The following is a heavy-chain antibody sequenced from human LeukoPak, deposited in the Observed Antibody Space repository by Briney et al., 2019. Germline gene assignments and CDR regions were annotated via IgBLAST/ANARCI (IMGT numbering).Heavy chain of an antibody. Sequence: GGSLRLSCAASGFTFSSYAMHWVRQAPGKGLEWVAVISYDGSNKYYADSVKGRFTISRDNSKNTLYLQMNSLRAEDTAVYYCARGFTYYDFWSGLDYWGQGTLVTVSS. J-gene: IGHJ4*02. CDR2: ISYDGSNK. CDR1: GFTFSSYA. D-gene: IGHD3-3*01. V-gene: IGHV3-30-3*01. CDR3: ARGFTYYDFWSGLDY.